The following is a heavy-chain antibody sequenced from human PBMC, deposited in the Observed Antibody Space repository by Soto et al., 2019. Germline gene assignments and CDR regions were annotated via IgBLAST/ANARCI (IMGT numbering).Heavy chain of an antibody. J-gene: IGHJ4*02. CDR2: IYYSGST. D-gene: IGHD1-26*01. CDR1: GGSISSYY. V-gene: IGHV4-59*01. CDR3: ARYRGGSFYFDY. Sequence: SETLSLTSTVSGGSISSYYWSWIRQPPGKGLEWIGYIYYSGSTNYNPSLKSRVTISVDTSKNQFSLKLSSVTAADTAVYYCARYRGGSFYFDYWGQGTLVTVSS.